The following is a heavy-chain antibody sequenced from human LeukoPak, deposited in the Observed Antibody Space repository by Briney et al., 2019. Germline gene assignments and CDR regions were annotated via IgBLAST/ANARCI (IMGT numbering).Heavy chain of an antibody. D-gene: IGHD6-13*01. J-gene: IGHJ6*02. CDR1: GGSISSDY. CDR3: ARDSSSWYMGEYYYYGMDV. V-gene: IGHV4-4*07. Sequence: PSETLSLTCTVSGGSISSDYWSWIRQPARKGLEWIGRIYTSGSTNYNPSLKSRVTMSVDTSKNQFSLKLSSVTAADPAVYYCARDSSSWYMGEYYYYGMDVWGQGTTVTVSS. CDR2: IYTSGST.